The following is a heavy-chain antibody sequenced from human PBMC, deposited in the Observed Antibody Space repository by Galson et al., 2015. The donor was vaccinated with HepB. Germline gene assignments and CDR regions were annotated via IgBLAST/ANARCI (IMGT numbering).Heavy chain of an antibody. D-gene: IGHD2-2*01. J-gene: IGHJ6*02. V-gene: IGHV4-4*02. CDR3: ARLVVPAAIWGDYYYGMDV. CDR2: IYHSGST. Sequence: SETLSLTCAVSGGSISSSNWWSWVRQPPGKGLEWIGEIYHSGSTNYNPSLKSRVTISVDKSKNQFSLKLSSVTAADTAVYYCARLVVPAAIWGDYYYGMDVWGQGTTVTVSS. CDR1: GGSISSSNW.